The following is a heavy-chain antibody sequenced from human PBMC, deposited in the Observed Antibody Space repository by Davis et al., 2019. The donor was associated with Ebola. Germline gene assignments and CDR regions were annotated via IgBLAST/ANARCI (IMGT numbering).Heavy chain of an antibody. V-gene: IGHV1-2*04. J-gene: IGHJ5*02. CDR3: ARGRAAAGLPHNWFDP. CDR2: INPNSGGT. D-gene: IGHD6-13*01. Sequence: ASVKVSCKASGYTFTGYYMHWVRQAPGQGLEWMGWINPNSGGTNYAQKFQGWVTMTRDTSISTAYMELSRLRSDDTAVYYCARGRAAAGLPHNWFDPWGQGTLVTVSS. CDR1: GYTFTGYY.